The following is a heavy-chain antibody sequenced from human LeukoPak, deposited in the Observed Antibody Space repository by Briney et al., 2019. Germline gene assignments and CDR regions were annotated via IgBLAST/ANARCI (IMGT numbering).Heavy chain of an antibody. Sequence: AGSVKVSCEPSGYTSTGYYIHSVRQAPGQGREWMGWINPVSGGTKFSQRLQGRVTMTRDTSISTAYMDLSRVRSDDTAIYYCARGLGVDTWFDPWGQGTLVTVSS. CDR3: ARGLGVDTWFDP. D-gene: IGHD6-19*01. J-gene: IGHJ5*02. CDR2: INPVSGGT. V-gene: IGHV1-2*02. CDR1: GYTSTGYY.